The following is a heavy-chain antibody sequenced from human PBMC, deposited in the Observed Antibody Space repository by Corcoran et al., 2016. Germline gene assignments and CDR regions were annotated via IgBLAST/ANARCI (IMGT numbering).Heavy chain of an antibody. Sequence: EVQLVESGGGLVKPGGSLRLSCAVSGFTFSNAWMSWVRQAPGKGLEWVGRIQSKTDGGTTDYAAPVKGRFTISRDDSKNTLYLQMNSLKTVDTAVYYCAMVRTGGFDPWGQGTLVTVSS. V-gene: IGHV3-15*01. J-gene: IGHJ5*02. D-gene: IGHD3-10*01. CDR1: GFTFSNAW. CDR3: AMVRTGGFDP. CDR2: IQSKTDGGTT.